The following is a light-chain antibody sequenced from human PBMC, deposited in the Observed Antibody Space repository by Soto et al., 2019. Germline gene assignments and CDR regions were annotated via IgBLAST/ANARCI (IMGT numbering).Light chain of an antibody. CDR2: EGT. CDR1: SSDVGSYNL. J-gene: IGLJ2*01. Sequence: QSALTQPASVSGSPGQSITISCTGTSSDVGSYNLVSWYQQHPGKAPKLMIYEGTKRPSGVSNRFSGSKSGTTASLTISGLQAEDEADYYCCSYAGSSTFVFGGGNKLTVL. CDR3: CSYAGSSTFV. V-gene: IGLV2-23*03.